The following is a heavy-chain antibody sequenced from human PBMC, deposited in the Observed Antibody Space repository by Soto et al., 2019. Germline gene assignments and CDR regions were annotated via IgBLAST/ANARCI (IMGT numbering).Heavy chain of an antibody. CDR3: VRARLDYAIDV. V-gene: IGHV3-11*05. D-gene: IGHD2-21*01. J-gene: IGHJ6*02. CDR1: EFTFSDYY. CDR2: ISSSSSYT. Sequence: QVPLVESGGGLVKPGGSLRLSCAASEFTFSDYYMSWIRQAPGKGLEWVSYISSSSSYTNYADSVKGRFTISRDNTKNSLYLPMNSLRAEGPAVYYCVRARLDYAIDVWGQGTAVTVSS.